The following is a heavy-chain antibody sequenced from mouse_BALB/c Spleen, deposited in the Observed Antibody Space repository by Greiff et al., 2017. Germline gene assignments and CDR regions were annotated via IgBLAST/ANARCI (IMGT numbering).Heavy chain of an antibody. CDR3: ARADYAMDY. Sequence: EVKLMESGGGLVQPGGSLKLSCAASGFTFSSYGMSWVRQTPDKRLELVATINSNGGSTYYPDSVKGRFTISRDNAKNTLYLQMSSLKSEDTAMYYCARADYAMDYWGQGTSVTVSS. CDR2: INSNGGST. J-gene: IGHJ4*01. V-gene: IGHV5-6-3*01. CDR1: GFTFSSYG.